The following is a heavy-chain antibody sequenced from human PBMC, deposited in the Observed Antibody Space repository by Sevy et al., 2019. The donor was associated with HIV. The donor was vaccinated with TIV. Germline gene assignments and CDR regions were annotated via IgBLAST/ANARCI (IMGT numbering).Heavy chain of an antibody. J-gene: IGHJ5*02. CDR3: AKDRLRGTKYNWFDP. D-gene: IGHD1-7*01. CDR2: ISGSGGST. V-gene: IGHV3-23*01. CDR1: GFTFSSYA. Sequence: GGSLRLSCAASGFTFSSYAMSWVRQAPGKGLEWVSAISGSGGSTYYADSVKGRFTISRDNSKNTLYLQTNSLRAEDTAVYYCAKDRLRGTKYNWFDPWGQGTLVTVSS.